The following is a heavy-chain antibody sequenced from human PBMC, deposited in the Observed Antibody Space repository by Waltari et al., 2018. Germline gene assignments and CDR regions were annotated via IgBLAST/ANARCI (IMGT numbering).Heavy chain of an antibody. CDR2: INQDGSEK. V-gene: IGHV3-7*01. J-gene: IGHJ3*02. CDR1: GFPFSIYW. Sequence: EVQLVDSGGGLVQPGGSLRLSCAASGFPFSIYWMPWGRQAPGKGLEWVAHINQDGSEKYYVDSVKGRFAISRDNAEKSVYLQMNSLRAEDTAAYYCARDPDWSAFDIWGQGTVVTVSS. D-gene: IGHD1-1*01. CDR3: ARDPDWSAFDI.